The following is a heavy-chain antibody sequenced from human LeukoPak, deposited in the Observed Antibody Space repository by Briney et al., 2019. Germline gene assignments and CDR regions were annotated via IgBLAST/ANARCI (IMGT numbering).Heavy chain of an antibody. J-gene: IGHJ4*02. D-gene: IGHD1-7*01. V-gene: IGHV4-39*01. CDR3: ARTKEYNWNYRYYFDY. Sequence: SETLSLTCTVSGGSISSSSYYWGWIRQPPGKGLEWIGNIYYSGSTYYNPSLKSRVTISVDTSKNQFSLKLSSVTAADTAVYYCARTKEYNWNYRYYFDYWGQGALVTVSS. CDR2: IYYSGST. CDR1: GGSISSSSYY.